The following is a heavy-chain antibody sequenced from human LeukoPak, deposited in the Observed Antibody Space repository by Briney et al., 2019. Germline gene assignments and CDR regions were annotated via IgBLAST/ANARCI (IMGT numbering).Heavy chain of an antibody. CDR1: GFPFNTND. D-gene: IGHD3-9*01. J-gene: IGHJ4*02. Sequence: PGGSLRLSCAASGFPFNTNDMSWVRQAPGKGLEWVSAIGGRDGGTYYADSVKGRFTISRDNSKNTLYLQMNSLRVEDTAVYYCALGLVTDYWGQGTLVTVSS. CDR2: IGGRDGGT. CDR3: ALGLVTDY. V-gene: IGHV3-23*01.